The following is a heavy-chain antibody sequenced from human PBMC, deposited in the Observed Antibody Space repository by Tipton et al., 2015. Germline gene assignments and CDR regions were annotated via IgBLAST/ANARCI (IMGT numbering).Heavy chain of an antibody. D-gene: IGHD6-13*01. CDR1: GFTFRNYD. J-gene: IGHJ6*02. V-gene: IGHV3-23*01. CDR2: ISATGRSS. Sequence: SLRLSCAASGFTFRNYDMSWVRQAPGKGLDWVSAISATGRSSFKADSVKGRFTISRDNSKNTLYLQMNSLRADDTAVYYCAKGRIAARYGIDVWGQGTPVTVSS. CDR3: AKGRIAARYGIDV.